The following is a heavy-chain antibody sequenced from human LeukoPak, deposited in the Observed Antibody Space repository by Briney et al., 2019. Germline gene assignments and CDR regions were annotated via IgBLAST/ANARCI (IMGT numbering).Heavy chain of an antibody. CDR3: AREDPHRGGIGY. CDR2: IYYSGST. V-gene: IGHV4-31*03. CDR1: GGSISSGGYY. J-gene: IGHJ4*02. D-gene: IGHD2-15*01. Sequence: SETLSLTCTVSGGSISSGGYYWSWIRQHPGKGLEWIGYIYYSGSTYYNPSLKSRVTISVDTSKNQFSLKLSSVTAADTAVYYCAREDPHRGGIGYWGQGTLVTVSS.